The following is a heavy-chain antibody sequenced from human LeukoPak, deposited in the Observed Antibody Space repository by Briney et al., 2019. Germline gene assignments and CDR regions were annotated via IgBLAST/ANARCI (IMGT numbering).Heavy chain of an antibody. CDR1: GFTFGSYG. J-gene: IGHJ3*02. Sequence: WGSLRLSCAASGFTFGSYGMHWVRQAPGKGLEWVTFIRSDGSNKYYADSVKGRFTISRDNSKNTLYLQMNSLRAEDTAVYYCANQWETDAFDIWGQGTMVTVSS. V-gene: IGHV3-30*02. CDR2: IRSDGSNK. D-gene: IGHD1-26*01. CDR3: ANQWETDAFDI.